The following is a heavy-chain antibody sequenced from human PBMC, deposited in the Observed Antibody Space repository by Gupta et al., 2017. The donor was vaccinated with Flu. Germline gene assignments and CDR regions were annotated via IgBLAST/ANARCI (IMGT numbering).Heavy chain of an antibody. CDR3: AKSPRGDYYFYGMDV. CDR2: SSWSGGSV. V-gene: IGHV3-9*01. D-gene: IGHD3-10*01. J-gene: IGHJ6*02. Sequence: QAPGKGLEWVSGSSWSGGSVGYADSVKGRFTISRDSAQNSLFLQMHSLRTEDTALYYCAKSPRGDYYFYGMDVWGQGTTVTVSS.